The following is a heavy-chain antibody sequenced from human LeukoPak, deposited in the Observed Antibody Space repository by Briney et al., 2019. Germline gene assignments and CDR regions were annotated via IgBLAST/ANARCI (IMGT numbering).Heavy chain of an antibody. V-gene: IGHV3-30*18. Sequence: PGGSLRLSCAASGFTFSSYGMHWVRQAPGKGLEWVAVISYDGSNKYYADSVKGRFTISRDNSKNTLYLQMNSLRAEDTAVYYCAKERCSGGSCYERAFDIWGQGTMVTVSS. CDR1: GFTFSSYG. D-gene: IGHD2-15*01. CDR3: AKERCSGGSCYERAFDI. J-gene: IGHJ3*02. CDR2: ISYDGSNK.